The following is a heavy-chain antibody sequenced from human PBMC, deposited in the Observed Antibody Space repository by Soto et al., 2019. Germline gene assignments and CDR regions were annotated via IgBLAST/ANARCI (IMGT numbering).Heavy chain of an antibody. J-gene: IGHJ4*02. Sequence: QVQLVESGGGVVQPGKSLRLSCAGSGFTFSDYGIHWVRQAPGKGLEWVAVISYEGSEDLYADSVKGRFSISRDNSKNTVFLQMNSLRPEDTGLYYCVRATYFSDSSGYTRCFDYWGQGTLVTVSS. CDR1: GFTFSDYG. CDR2: ISYEGSED. V-gene: IGHV3-30*03. D-gene: IGHD3-22*01. CDR3: VRATYFSDSSGYTRCFDY.